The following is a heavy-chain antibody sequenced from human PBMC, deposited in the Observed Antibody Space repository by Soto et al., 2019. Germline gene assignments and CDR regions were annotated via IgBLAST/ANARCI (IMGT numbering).Heavy chain of an antibody. J-gene: IGHJ5*02. CDR1: GGTFSSYA. V-gene: IGHV1-69*06. CDR3: ARERTSSTYYDFWSGYFRWFDP. D-gene: IGHD3-3*01. Sequence: SVKVSCKASGGTFSSYAISWVRQAPGQGLEWMGGIIPIFGTANYAQKFQGRVTITADKSTSTAYMELSSLRSEDTAVYYCARERTSSTYYDFWSGYFRWFDPWGQGTLV. CDR2: IIPIFGTA.